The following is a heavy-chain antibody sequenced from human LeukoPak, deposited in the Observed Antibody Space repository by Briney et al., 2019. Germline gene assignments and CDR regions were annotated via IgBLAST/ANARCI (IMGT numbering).Heavy chain of an antibody. CDR1: GGSFSGYY. J-gene: IGHJ6*03. Sequence: PSETLSLTCAVYGGSFSGYYWSWIRQPPGKGLEWIGEINHYGSTNYNPSLKSRVTISLDTSKNQFSLKLSSVTAADTAVYFCARGRVSSSTWYSTYYYFFYMDFWGKGTTVTVSS. V-gene: IGHV4-34*01. D-gene: IGHD4-11*01. CDR3: ARGRVSSSTWYSTYYYFFYMDF. CDR2: INHYGST.